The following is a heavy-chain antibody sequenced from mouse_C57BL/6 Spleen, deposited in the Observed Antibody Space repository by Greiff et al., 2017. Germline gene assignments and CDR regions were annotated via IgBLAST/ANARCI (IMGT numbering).Heavy chain of an antibody. CDR1: GFTFSDYG. Sequence: EVQGVESGGGLVQPGGSLKLSCAASGFTFSDYGMAWVRQAPRKGPEWVAFISNLAYSIYYADTVTGRFTISRENAKNTLYLEMSSLRSEDTAMYYCARDGYYAMDYWGQGTSVTVSS. J-gene: IGHJ4*01. D-gene: IGHD2-3*01. CDR3: ARDGYYAMDY. CDR2: ISNLAYSI. V-gene: IGHV5-15*01.